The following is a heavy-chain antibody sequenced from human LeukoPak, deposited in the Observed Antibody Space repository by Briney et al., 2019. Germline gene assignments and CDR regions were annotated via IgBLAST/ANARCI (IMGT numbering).Heavy chain of an antibody. Sequence: GGSLRLSCAASGSTFSSYDMHWVRQATGKGLEWVSAIGTAGDTYYPGSVKGRFTISRENAKNSLYLQMNSLRAGDTAVYYCARSVLNREMATIRMLRGAFDIWGQGTMVTVSS. CDR2: IGTAGDT. CDR3: ARSVLNREMATIRMLRGAFDI. D-gene: IGHD5-24*01. CDR1: GSTFSSYD. J-gene: IGHJ3*02. V-gene: IGHV3-13*04.